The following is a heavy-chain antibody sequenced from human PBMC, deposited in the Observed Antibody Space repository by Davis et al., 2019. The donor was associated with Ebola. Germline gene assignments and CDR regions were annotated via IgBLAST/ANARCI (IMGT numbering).Heavy chain of an antibody. J-gene: IGHJ5*02. CDR2: IPHVGSEK. CDR1: GFTFSTFS. V-gene: IGHV3-7*01. CDR3: ARGPNDGWFDP. Sequence: PGGSLRLSCAASGFTFSTFSIPWVRPPPGRGLEWVASIPHVGSEKYYVDSVKGRFTISRDNAKNSLYLQMNSLRAEDTAVYYCARGPNDGWFDPWGQGTLVTVSP. D-gene: IGHD2-8*01.